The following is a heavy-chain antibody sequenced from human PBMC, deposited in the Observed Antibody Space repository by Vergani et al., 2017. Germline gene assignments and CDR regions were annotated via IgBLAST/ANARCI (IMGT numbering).Heavy chain of an antibody. CDR3: AKVWDSSGYPTFDP. CDR2: ISYDGSNK. Sequence: QVQLVESGGGLVQPGRSLRLSCAASGFTFSSYGMHWVRQAPGKGLEWVAVISYDGSNKYYADSVKGRFTISRDNSKNTLYLQMNSLRAEDTAVYYCAKVWDSSGYPTFDPWGQGTLVTVSS. V-gene: IGHV3-30*18. CDR1: GFTFSSYG. J-gene: IGHJ5*02. D-gene: IGHD3-22*01.